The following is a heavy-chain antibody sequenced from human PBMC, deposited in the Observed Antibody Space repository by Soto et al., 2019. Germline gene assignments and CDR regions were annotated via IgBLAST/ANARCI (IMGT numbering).Heavy chain of an antibody. J-gene: IGHJ5*02. CDR3: AKDPKYYYGSGSYRFP. V-gene: IGHV3-30*18. D-gene: IGHD3-10*01. CDR1: GFTFSSYG. Sequence: QVQLVESGGGVVQPGRSLRLSCAASGFTFSSYGMHWVRQAPGKGLEWVAVISYDGSNKYYADSVKGRFTISRDNSKNTLYLQMNSLRAEDTAVYYCAKDPKYYYGSGSYRFPWGQGPLVTVSS. CDR2: ISYDGSNK.